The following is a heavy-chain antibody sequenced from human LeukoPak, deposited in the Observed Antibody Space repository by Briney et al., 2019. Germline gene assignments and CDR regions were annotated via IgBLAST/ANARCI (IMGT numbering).Heavy chain of an antibody. CDR1: GYTFTSYD. CDR2: INPSGGST. D-gene: IGHD6-13*01. CDR3: ARHTAAAGTGY. V-gene: IGHV1-46*01. J-gene: IGHJ4*02. Sequence: GASVKVSCKASGYTFTSYDINWVRQAPGQGLEWMGIINPSGGSTSYAQKFQGRVTMTRDTSTSTVYMELSSLRSEDTAVYYCARHTAAAGTGYWGQGTLDTVSS.